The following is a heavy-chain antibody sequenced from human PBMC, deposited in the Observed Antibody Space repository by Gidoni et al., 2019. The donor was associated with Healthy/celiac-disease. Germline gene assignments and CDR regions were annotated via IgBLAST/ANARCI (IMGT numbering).Heavy chain of an antibody. CDR2: ISSSSSYI. CDR3: ARFPPYYFSFSGMDV. V-gene: IGHV3-21*01. D-gene: IGHD1-26*01. Sequence: EVQLVESGGGLVKPGGSLRLSCAASGFTFSSYSMNWVRQAPGKGLEWVSSISSSSSYIYYADSVKGRFTISRDNAKNSLYLQMNSLRAEDTAVYYCARFPPYYFSFSGMDVWGQGTTVTVSS. CDR1: GFTFSSYS. J-gene: IGHJ6*02.